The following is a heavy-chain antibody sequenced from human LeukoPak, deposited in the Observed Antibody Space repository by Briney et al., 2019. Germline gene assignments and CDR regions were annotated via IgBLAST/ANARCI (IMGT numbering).Heavy chain of an antibody. CDR2: ISGSGGST. CDR3: AKDLTVQYDSFDPFDY. D-gene: IGHD3-3*01. J-gene: IGHJ4*02. V-gene: IGHV3-23*01. Sequence: PGGSLRLSCAASGFTFSSYAMSWVRQAPGKGLEWVSAISGSGGSTYYADSVKGRFTISRDNSKNTLYLQMSSLRAEDTAVYYCAKDLTVQYDSFDPFDYWGQGTLVTVSS. CDR1: GFTFSSYA.